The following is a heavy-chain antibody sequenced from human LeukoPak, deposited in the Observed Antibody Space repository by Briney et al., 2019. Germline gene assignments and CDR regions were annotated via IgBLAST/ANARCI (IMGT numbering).Heavy chain of an antibody. D-gene: IGHD6-13*01. V-gene: IGHV4-59*01. CDR1: GGSISSYY. CDR3: RVAAAGYDY. CDR2: IYYSGST. J-gene: IGHJ4*02. Sequence: MASETLSLTCTVSGGSISSYYWSWIRQPPGKGLEWIGYIYYSGSTNYNPSLKSRVTISVDTSKNQFSLRLSSVTAADTAVYYCRVAAAGYDYWGQGTLVTVSS.